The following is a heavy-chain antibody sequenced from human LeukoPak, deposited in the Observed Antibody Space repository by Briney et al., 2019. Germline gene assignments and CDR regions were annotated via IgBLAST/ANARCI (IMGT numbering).Heavy chain of an antibody. CDR3: ARDNSVGDNAWWFDP. J-gene: IGHJ5*02. D-gene: IGHD1-26*01. CDR2: INPTGGST. V-gene: IGHV1-46*01. CDR1: GYTFTDYY. Sequence: GASVKVSCQASGYTFTDYYIHWVRQAPGQGLEWMGLINPTGGSTGYAQKFQGRVTMTRDMSTSTDYMELSSLRSEDTAIYYCARDNSVGDNAWWFDPWGQGTLVTVSS.